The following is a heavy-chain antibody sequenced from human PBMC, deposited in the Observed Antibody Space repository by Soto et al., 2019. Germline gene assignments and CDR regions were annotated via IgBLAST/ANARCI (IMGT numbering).Heavy chain of an antibody. D-gene: IGHD6-25*01. CDR1: GFTFSSYG. V-gene: IGHV3-33*01. Sequence: GGSLRLSCAASGFTFSSYGMHWVRQAPGKGLEWVAVIWYDGSNKYYADSVKGRFTISRDNSKNTLYLQMNSLRAEDTAVYYCARAPAGVYSYYYYGMDVWGQGTTVTVSS. J-gene: IGHJ6*02. CDR3: ARAPAGVYSYYYYGMDV. CDR2: IWYDGSNK.